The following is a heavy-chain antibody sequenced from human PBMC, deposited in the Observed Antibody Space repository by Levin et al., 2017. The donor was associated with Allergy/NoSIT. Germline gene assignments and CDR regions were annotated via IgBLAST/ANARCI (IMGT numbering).Heavy chain of an antibody. CDR2: MYYSGST. Sequence: KTSETLSLTCTVSGGSISTYYWNWIRQSPGKGLEWIGHMYYSGSTDSNPSLKGRVTISLDTSKNRFSLKIKSMTAADTAVYYCARGIRRGGVAGSWLDYWGQGTQVTVTS. CDR3: ARGIRRGGVAGSWLDY. CDR1: GGSISTYY. V-gene: IGHV4-59*01. D-gene: IGHD6-19*01. J-gene: IGHJ4*02.